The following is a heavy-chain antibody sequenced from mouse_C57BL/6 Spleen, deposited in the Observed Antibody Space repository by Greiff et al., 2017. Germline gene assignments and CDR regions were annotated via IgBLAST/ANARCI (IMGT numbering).Heavy chain of an antibody. CDR1: GYTFTSYW. J-gene: IGHJ3*01. CDR3: AISGYAVVATDFAY. D-gene: IGHD1-1*01. Sequence: QVQLKQPGAELVKPGASVKVSCKASGYTFTSYWMHWVKQRPGQGLEWIGRIHPSDSDTNYNQKFKGKATLTVDKSSSTAYMQLSSLTSEDSAVYYCAISGYAVVATDFAYWGQGTLVTVSA. V-gene: IGHV1-74*01. CDR2: IHPSDSDT.